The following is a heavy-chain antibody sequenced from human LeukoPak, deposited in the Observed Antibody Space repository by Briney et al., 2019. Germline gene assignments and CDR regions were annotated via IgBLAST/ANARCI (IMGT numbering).Heavy chain of an antibody. V-gene: IGHV3-23*01. J-gene: IGHJ4*02. D-gene: IGHD1-26*01. Sequence: GGSLRLSCAASGFTFSSYAMNWVRQAPGKGLEWVSAISGSGGSTYYADSVKGRFTIPRDNSKNTLYLQMNSLRAEDTAVYYCAKGRSGSYLSYYFDLWGQGTLVTVSS. CDR3: AKGRSGSYLSYYFDL. CDR2: ISGSGGST. CDR1: GFTFSSYA.